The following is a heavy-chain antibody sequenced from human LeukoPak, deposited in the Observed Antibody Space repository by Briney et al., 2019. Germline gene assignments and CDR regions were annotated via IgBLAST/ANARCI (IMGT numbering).Heavy chain of an antibody. CDR3: AKPDSSGYYYPWGR. CDR2: ISGSGGST. V-gene: IGHV3-23*01. D-gene: IGHD3-22*01. J-gene: IGHJ4*02. CDR1: GFTFSSYA. Sequence: GGSLRLSCAASGFTFSSYAMSWVRQAPGKGLEWVSAISGSGGSTYYADSVKGRFTISRDNSKNTLYLQMNSLRAEDTAVYYCAKPDSSGYYYPWGRWGQGTLVTVSS.